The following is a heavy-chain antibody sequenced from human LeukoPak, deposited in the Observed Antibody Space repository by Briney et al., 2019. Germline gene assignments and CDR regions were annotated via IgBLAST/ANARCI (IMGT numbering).Heavy chain of an antibody. CDR3: AREREMATILDAFDI. V-gene: IGHV1-2*02. J-gene: IGHJ3*02. CDR1: GYTFISYY. CDR2: INPNSGGT. Sequence: ASVKVSCKASGYTFISYYMHWVRQAPGQGLEWMGWINPNSGGTNYAQKFQGRVTMTRDTSISTAYMELSRLRSDDTAVYYCAREREMATILDAFDIWGQGTMVTVSS. D-gene: IGHD5-24*01.